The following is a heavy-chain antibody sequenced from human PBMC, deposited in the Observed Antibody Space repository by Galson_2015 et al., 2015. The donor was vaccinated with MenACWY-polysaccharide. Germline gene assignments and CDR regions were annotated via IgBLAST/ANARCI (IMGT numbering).Heavy chain of an antibody. CDR2: IRSSGANT. J-gene: IGHJ5*02. CDR1: GFTFSSHW. CDR3: AKDSTDFWSVAGRFDH. D-gene: IGHD3-3*01. V-gene: IGHV3-23*01. Sequence: SLRLSCAASGFTFSSHWMHRVRQAPGKGLEWVSAIRSSGANTYYADSVKGRFTISRDNSKNTLYLQMNSLRTEDTAAYYCAKDSTDFWSVAGRFDHWGQGTLVTVSS.